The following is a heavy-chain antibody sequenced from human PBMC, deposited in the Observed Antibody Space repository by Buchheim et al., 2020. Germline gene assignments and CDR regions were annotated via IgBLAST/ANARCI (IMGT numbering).Heavy chain of an antibody. CDR1: GFPFSIYW. V-gene: IGHV3-74*01. J-gene: IGHJ4*02. CDR2: INREGTTT. Sequence: EVQLVESGGGLVQPGGSLRLSCSAPGFPFSIYWMHWVRQAPGKGLAWVSHINREGTTTNYADSVRGRFPLSRDNGKNTLYLQMNNLRAEDTAVYYCVRDMYGSGDYWGQGTL. CDR3: VRDMYGSGDY. D-gene: IGHD3-10*01.